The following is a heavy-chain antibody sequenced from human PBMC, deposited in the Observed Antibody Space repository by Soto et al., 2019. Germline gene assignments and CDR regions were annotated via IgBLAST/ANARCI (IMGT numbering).Heavy chain of an antibody. V-gene: IGHV4-39*02. D-gene: IGHD1-7*01. CDR3: ARDWNYATFDI. Sequence: SETLSLTCTVPGGSISSSSYYWGWIRQPPGKGLEWIGSIYYSGSTYYNPSLKSRVTISVDTSKNQFSLKLSSVTAADTAVYYCARDWNYATFDIWGQGTMVTVSS. CDR1: GGSISSSSYY. CDR2: IYYSGST. J-gene: IGHJ3*02.